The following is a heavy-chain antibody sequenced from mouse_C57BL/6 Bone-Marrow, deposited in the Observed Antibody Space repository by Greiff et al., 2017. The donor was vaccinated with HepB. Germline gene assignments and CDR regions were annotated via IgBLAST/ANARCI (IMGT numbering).Heavy chain of an antibody. CDR3: ARNPSVVAKYWYFDV. D-gene: IGHD1-1*01. CDR1: GFSLTSYG. V-gene: IGHV2-2*01. Sequence: VKLQESGPGLVQPSQSLSITCTVSGFSLTSYGVHWVRQSPGKGLEWLGVIWSGGSTDYNAAFISRLSISKDNSKSQVFFKMNSLQADDTAIYYCARNPSVVAKYWYFDVWGTGTTVTASS. CDR2: IWSGGST. J-gene: IGHJ1*03.